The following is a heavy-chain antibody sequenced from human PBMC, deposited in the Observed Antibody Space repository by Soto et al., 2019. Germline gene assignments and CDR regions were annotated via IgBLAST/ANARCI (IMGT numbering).Heavy chain of an antibody. Sequence: SETLSLTCTVSGGSVSSGSYYWSWIRQPPGEGLEWIGYIYYSGSTNYNPSLKSRVTISVDTSKNQFSLKLSSVTAADTAVYYCARGRDGNNFDYWGQGTLVTVST. CDR3: ARGRDGNNFDY. CDR2: IYYSGST. V-gene: IGHV4-61*01. CDR1: GGSVSSGSYY. J-gene: IGHJ4*02.